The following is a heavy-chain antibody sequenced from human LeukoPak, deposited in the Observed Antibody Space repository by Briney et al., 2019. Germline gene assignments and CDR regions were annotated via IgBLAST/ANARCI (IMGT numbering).Heavy chain of an antibody. J-gene: IGHJ3*02. CDR3: HSGSPRFGAFDI. Sequence: PGGXLRLSCAASGFTFSSYGMHWVRQAPGKGLEGVAFIRYDGSNKYYADSVKGRFTISRDNSKNTLYLQMNSLRAEDTAVYYCHSGSPRFGAFDIWGQGTMVTVSS. D-gene: IGHD3-10*01. CDR1: GFTFSSYG. CDR2: IRYDGSNK. V-gene: IGHV3-30*02.